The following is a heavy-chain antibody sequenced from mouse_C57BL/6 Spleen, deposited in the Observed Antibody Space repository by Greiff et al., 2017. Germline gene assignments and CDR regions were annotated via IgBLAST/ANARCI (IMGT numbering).Heavy chain of an antibody. CDR3: ARDGPDGEMDY. D-gene: IGHD2-3*01. V-gene: IGHV3-6*01. Sequence: DVQLQESGPGLVKPCQSLSLTCSVTGYSITSGYYWNWIRQFPGNKLEWMGYISYDGSNNYNPSLKNRISITRDTSKNQFFLKLNSVTTEDTATYYCARDGPDGEMDYWGQGTSVTVSS. CDR2: ISYDGSN. J-gene: IGHJ4*01. CDR1: GYSITSGYY.